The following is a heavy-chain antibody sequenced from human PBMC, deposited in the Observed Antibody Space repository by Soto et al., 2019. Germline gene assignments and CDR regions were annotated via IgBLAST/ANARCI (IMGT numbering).Heavy chain of an antibody. J-gene: IGHJ4*02. CDR2: INPNSGGT. D-gene: IGHD4-4*01. CDR3: ARSYSNYAPSDY. Sequence: QVQLEQSAAEVKKPGASVKVSCKASGYTFTNYYMHWVRQAPGQGLEWMGWINPNSGGTNYAQKFQGWVTMTRDTSISTVYMELSRLRSNDTAVYYCARSYSNYAPSDYWGQGTLVTVSS. V-gene: IGHV1-2*04. CDR1: GYTFTNYY.